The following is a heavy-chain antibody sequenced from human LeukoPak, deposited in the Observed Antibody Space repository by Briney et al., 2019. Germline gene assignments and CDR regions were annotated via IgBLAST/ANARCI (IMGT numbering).Heavy chain of an antibody. CDR3: ARERLGEAIQPLDY. V-gene: IGHV3-13*04. J-gene: IGHJ4*02. CDR2: IDTAGGT. D-gene: IGHD3-16*01. Sequence: GGSLRLSCAASGFTFTTYDIHWVRQVAGKGLEWVSAIDTAGGTNYPDSAKGRLTISRDNAKNSVYLQMDSLTAGDTAVYYCARERLGEAIQPLDYWGQGTLVTVSS. CDR1: GFTFTTYD.